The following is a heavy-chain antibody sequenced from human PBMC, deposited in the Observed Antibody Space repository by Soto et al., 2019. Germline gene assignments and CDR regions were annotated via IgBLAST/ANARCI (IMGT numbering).Heavy chain of an antibody. J-gene: IGHJ4*02. Sequence: QVQLQESGPGLVKPSETLSLTCTVSSDSITNYYWSWIRQSPGKGLEWIGYIHDSGRSNYNPSLKSRDKISGDTSKKQFSLKLNSPTTADTAVYYCARGGGTRGWYWGQGTLVTVSS. V-gene: IGHV4-59*01. CDR1: SDSITNYY. D-gene: IGHD2-15*01. CDR2: IHDSGRS. CDR3: ARGGGTRGWY.